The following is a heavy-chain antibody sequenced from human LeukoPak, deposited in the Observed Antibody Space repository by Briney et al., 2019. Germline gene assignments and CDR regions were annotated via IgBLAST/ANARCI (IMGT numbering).Heavy chain of an antibody. V-gene: IGHV3-23*01. CDR2: ITGSGGGT. D-gene: IGHD5-18*01. Sequence: GGSLRLSCAASGFTFSSSGMGWVRQAPGKGLECVSPITGSGGGTPYTDSVKGRFTISRDNSKNTLYLQMNSLRAEDTAVYYCARGRNTGRQFYFDYWGQGTLVTVAS. CDR1: GFTFSSSG. CDR3: ARGRNTGRQFYFDY. J-gene: IGHJ4*02.